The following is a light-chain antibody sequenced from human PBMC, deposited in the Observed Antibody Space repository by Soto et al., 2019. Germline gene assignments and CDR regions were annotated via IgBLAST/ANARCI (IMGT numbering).Light chain of an antibody. Sequence: QSALTQPASVSGSPGQSITISCTGTSSDVGGYNYVSWYQQHPGKAPKLMIYDVSNRPSGVSNRFSGCKSGNTASLTISGLQAEDEADYYCSSYTSSSVVFGGGTQLTVL. J-gene: IGLJ2*01. CDR2: DVS. CDR3: SSYTSSSVV. V-gene: IGLV2-14*01. CDR1: SSDVGGYNY.